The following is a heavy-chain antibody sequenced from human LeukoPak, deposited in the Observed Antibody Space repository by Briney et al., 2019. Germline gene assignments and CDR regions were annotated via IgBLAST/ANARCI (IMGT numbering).Heavy chain of an antibody. D-gene: IGHD4-11*01. CDR1: GXTFSAYT. CDR3: ASPQKTTFDN. J-gene: IGHJ4*02. CDR2: ISSSSNYI. Sequence: GGSLRLSCAASGXTFSAYTLNWVRQAPGKGLEWVSSISSSSNYIYYADSVKGRFTISRDNAKSLLYLQMNSLRVEDTAVYYCASPQKTTFDNWGQGTLVTVSS. V-gene: IGHV3-21*01.